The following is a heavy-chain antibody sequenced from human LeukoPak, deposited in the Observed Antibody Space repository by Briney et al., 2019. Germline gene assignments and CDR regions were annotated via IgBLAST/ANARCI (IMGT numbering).Heavy chain of an antibody. D-gene: IGHD2/OR15-2a*01. CDR1: QYTFTDYA. Sequence: ASVKVSCKASQYTFTDYAVHWVRQAPGQRLEWMGWINAGNGNTKYSQKFQGRVTITRDTSASTAYMELSSLRSEDTAVYYCARSWSPFRPSPVGMDVWGQGTTVTVSS. CDR3: ARSWSPFRPSPVGMDV. J-gene: IGHJ6*02. V-gene: IGHV1-3*01. CDR2: INAGNGNT.